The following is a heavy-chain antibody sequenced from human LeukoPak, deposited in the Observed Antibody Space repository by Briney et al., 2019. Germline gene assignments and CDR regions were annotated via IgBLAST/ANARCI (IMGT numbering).Heavy chain of an antibody. V-gene: IGHV4-39*01. J-gene: IGHJ4*02. Sequence: KPSETLSLTCTVSSGSISNNNYYWAWIRQPPGKGLECIGSIYYSGSPYYNPSLKSRVTISVDTSKNQFSLRLSSVTAADTAVYYCATWRTAKTGFDYWGQGTLVTVSS. D-gene: IGHD1-1*01. CDR2: IYYSGSP. CDR3: ATWRTAKTGFDY. CDR1: SGSISNNNYY.